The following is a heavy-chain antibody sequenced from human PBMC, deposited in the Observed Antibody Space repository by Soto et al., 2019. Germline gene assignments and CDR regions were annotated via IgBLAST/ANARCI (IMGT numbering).Heavy chain of an antibody. D-gene: IGHD6-19*01. CDR3: ARARRVAVAGTVWFDP. J-gene: IGHJ5*02. Sequence: ASVKVSCKASGYTFTSYGISWVRQAPGQGLEWMGWISAYNGNTNYAQKLQGRVTMTTDTSTSTAYMELRSLRSDDTAVYYCARARRVAVAGTVWFDPWGQGTLVTVSS. CDR2: ISAYNGNT. CDR1: GYTFTSYG. V-gene: IGHV1-18*01.